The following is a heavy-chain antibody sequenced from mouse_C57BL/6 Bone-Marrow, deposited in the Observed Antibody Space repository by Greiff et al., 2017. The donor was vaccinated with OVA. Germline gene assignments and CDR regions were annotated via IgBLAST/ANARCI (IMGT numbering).Heavy chain of an antibody. CDR2: ILPGSGST. J-gene: IGHJ4*01. CDR1: GYTFTGYW. Sequence: VKLQQSGAELMKPGASVKLSCKATGYTFTGYWIEWVKQRPGHGLEWIGEILPGSGSTNYNEKFKGKATFTADTSSNTAYMQLSSLTTEDSAIYYCASLFITTVVEDYYAMDYWGQGTSVTVSS. V-gene: IGHV1-9*01. CDR3: ASLFITTVVEDYYAMDY. D-gene: IGHD1-1*01.